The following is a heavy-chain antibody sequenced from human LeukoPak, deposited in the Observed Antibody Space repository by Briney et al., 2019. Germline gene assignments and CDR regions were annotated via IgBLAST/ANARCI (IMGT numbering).Heavy chain of an antibody. Sequence: GGSLRLSCAASGFTFSSYAMSWVRQAPGKGLEWVSGISNSGGSTYYADSVKGRFTISRDNSKNTLYLQMNSLRAEDTAVYYCARGSGSFSGGFDYWGQGTLVTVSS. CDR3: ARGSGSFSGGFDY. D-gene: IGHD1-26*01. CDR2: ISNSGGST. CDR1: GFTFSSYA. V-gene: IGHV3-23*01. J-gene: IGHJ4*02.